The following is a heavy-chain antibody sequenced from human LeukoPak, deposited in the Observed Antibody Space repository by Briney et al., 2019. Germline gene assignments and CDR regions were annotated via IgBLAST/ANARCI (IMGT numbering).Heavy chain of an antibody. V-gene: IGHV3-48*01. Sequence: PGGSLRLSCAASGFTFSFYSMNWVRQAPGKGLEWVSYISISSTTIYYAASVRGRFTISRDNDKNSLYLQMNSLRADDAVVYYYAGGNPTYSSWPICDYWGQGTLVTVSS. CDR2: ISISSTTI. D-gene: IGHD6-13*01. CDR3: AGGNPTYSSWPICDY. CDR1: GFTFSFYS. J-gene: IGHJ4*02.